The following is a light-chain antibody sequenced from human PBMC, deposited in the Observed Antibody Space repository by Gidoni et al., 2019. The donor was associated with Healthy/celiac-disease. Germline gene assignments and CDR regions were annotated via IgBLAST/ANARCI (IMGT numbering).Light chain of an antibody. CDR3: QQSYSTPLT. CDR2: AAS. V-gene: IGKV1-39*01. J-gene: IGKJ4*01. CDR1: QSISSY. Sequence: DIQMTHSPSSLSASVGDRVTITCRASQSISSYLNGYQQKPGKAPKLLIYAASSLQSGVSSRFSGSGSGTDFTLTISSLQPEDFATYYCQQSYSTPLTFGGGTKVEIK.